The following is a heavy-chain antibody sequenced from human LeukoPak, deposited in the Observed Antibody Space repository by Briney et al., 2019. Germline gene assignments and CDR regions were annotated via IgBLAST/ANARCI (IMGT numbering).Heavy chain of an antibody. D-gene: IGHD3-22*01. CDR1: GYSISSGYY. CDR2: IYHSGST. V-gene: IGHV4-38-2*02. J-gene: IGHJ4*02. Sequence: TSETLSLTCTVSGYSISSGYYWGWIRQPPGKGLEWIGSIYHSGSTYYNPSLKSRVTISVDTSKNQFSLKLSSVTAADTAVYYCARDPIFGHYDSRGVGYWGQGTLVTVSS. CDR3: ARDPIFGHYDSRGVGY.